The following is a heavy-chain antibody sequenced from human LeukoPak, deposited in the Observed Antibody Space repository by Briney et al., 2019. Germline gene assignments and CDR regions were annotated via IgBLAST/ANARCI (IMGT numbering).Heavy chain of an antibody. CDR3: ARGPGITMIATFDY. CDR1: GGTFSSYA. J-gene: IGHJ4*02. CDR2: IIPIFGTA. D-gene: IGHD3-22*01. V-gene: IGHV1-69*13. Sequence: ASVKVSCKASGGTFSSYAISWVRQAPGQGLEWMGGIIPIFGTANYAQKFQGRATITADESTSTAYMELSSLRSEDTAVYYCARGPGITMIATFDYWGQGTLVTVSS.